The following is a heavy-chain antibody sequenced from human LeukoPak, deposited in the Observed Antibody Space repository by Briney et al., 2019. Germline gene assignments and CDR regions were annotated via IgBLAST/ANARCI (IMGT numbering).Heavy chain of an antibody. CDR3: ASKVTEYGSGSYSPFDS. CDR2: INDSGSSI. Sequence: GGSLRLSCAASGFTFSSYAMSWVRQAPGKGLEWVSRINDSGSSIYYADSVKGRFTISRDNSKNTLYVQMNSLRAEDTAVYYCASKVTEYGSGSYSPFDSWGQGTLVTVSS. J-gene: IGHJ4*02. D-gene: IGHD3-10*01. V-gene: IGHV3-23*01. CDR1: GFTFSSYA.